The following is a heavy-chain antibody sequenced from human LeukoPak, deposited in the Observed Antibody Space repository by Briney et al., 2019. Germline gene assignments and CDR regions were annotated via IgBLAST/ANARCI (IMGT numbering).Heavy chain of an antibody. V-gene: IGHV3-21*01. CDR2: ISSSSNYI. D-gene: IGHD5-12*01. J-gene: IGHJ5*02. Sequence: PGGSLRLSCAASGFTFSSYSMNWVRQAPGKGLEWVSCISSSSNYINYADSVKGRFTISRDNAKNSLYLQMNSLRAEDTAVYYCARDDSGCDSGRGNWLDPWGQGTLVTVSS. CDR1: GFTFSSYS. CDR3: ARDDSGCDSGRGNWLDP.